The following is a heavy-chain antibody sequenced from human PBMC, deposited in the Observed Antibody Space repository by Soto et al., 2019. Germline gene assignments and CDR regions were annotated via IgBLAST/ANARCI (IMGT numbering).Heavy chain of an antibody. V-gene: IGHV1-18*01. CDR2: ISAYNGNT. CDR1: GYTFTSYG. Sequence: QVQLVQSGAEVKKPGASVKVSCKASGYTFTSYGISWVRQAPGQGLEWMGWISAYNGNTNYAQKPQGRVTMTTDTSTSTAYMELRSLRSDATAVYYCASDRYYYRRGSQFDYSGQVTLVTLSS. CDR3: ASDRYYYRRGSQFDY. J-gene: IGHJ4*02. D-gene: IGHD3-22*01.